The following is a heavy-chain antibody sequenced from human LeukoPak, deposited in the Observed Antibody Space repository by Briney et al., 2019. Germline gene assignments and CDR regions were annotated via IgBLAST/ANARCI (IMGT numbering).Heavy chain of an antibody. J-gene: IGHJ4*02. CDR1: GGSFSGYY. Sequence: SETLSLTCAVYGGSFSGYYWSWIRQPPGKGLEWIGEINHSGSTNYNPSLKSRVTISVDTSKNQFSLKLSSVTAADTAVYYCARKGYDHTPDYWGQGTLVTVSS. V-gene: IGHV4-34*01. CDR2: INHSGST. CDR3: ARKGYDHTPDY. D-gene: IGHD2-2*01.